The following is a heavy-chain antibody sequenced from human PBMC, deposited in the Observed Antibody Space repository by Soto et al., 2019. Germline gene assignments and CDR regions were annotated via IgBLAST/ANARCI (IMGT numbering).Heavy chain of an antibody. CDR3: ARMNYYDSSGYPNWFGP. V-gene: IGHV1-8*01. Sequence: QVQLVQSGAEVKKPGASVKVSCKASGYTFTSYDINWVRQATGQVLEWLGWMNPNSGNTGYAQKFQGRVTMTSNNYRSTAYLELSSRRSDDTAVYYCARMNYYDSSGYPNWFGPWGQGTLVTVSS. CDR2: MNPNSGNT. CDR1: GYTFTSYD. J-gene: IGHJ5*02. D-gene: IGHD3-22*01.